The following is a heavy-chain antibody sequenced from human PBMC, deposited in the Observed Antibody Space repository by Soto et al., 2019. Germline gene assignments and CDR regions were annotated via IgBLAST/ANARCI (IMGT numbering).Heavy chain of an antibody. CDR1: GFTFSSYA. D-gene: IGHD6-19*01. V-gene: IGHV3-30-3*01. J-gene: IGHJ4*02. Sequence: PGGPLRLSCAASGFTFSSYAMHWVRQAPGKGLEWVAVISYDGSNKYYADSVKGRFTISRDNSKNTLYLQMNSLRAEDTAVYYCARSRLALDYWGQGTLVTVSS. CDR3: ARSRLALDY. CDR2: ISYDGSNK.